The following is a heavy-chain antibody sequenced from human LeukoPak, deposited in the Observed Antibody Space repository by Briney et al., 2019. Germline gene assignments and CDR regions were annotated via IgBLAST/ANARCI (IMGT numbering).Heavy chain of an antibody. D-gene: IGHD4-11*01. V-gene: IGHV3-53*01. CDR3: AILHSNLYYFDY. CDR2: IYSGGST. J-gene: IGHJ4*02. CDR1: GFTVSSNY. Sequence: GGSLRLSCAASGFTVSSNYMSWVRQAPGKGLEWVSVIYSGGSTYYADSVKGRFTISRDNSKNTLYLQMNSLRAEDTAVYYCAILHSNLYYFDYWGQGTLVTVSS.